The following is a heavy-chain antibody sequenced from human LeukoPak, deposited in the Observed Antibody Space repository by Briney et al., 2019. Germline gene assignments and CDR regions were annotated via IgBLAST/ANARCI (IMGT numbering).Heavy chain of an antibody. CDR1: GYTFTGYY. CDR2: INPNSGGT. V-gene: IGHV1-2*02. CDR3: ARSGDRVGVVAPAAHDWFDP. Sequence: ASVKVSCKASGYTFTGYYMHWVRQAPGQGLEWMGWINPNSGGTNYAQKFQGRVTMTRDTSISTAYMELSRLRSDDTAVYYCARSGDRVGVVAPAAHDWFDPWGQGTLVTVSS. D-gene: IGHD2-2*01. J-gene: IGHJ5*02.